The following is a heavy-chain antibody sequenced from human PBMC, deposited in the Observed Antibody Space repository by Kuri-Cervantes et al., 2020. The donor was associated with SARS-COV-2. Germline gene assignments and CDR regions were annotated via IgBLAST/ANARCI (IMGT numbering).Heavy chain of an antibody. CDR1: GFTFSSYS. J-gene: IGHJ6*02. D-gene: IGHD3-3*01. CDR2: INSDGSTT. Sequence: GESLKISCAASGFTFSSYSMHWVRQAPGKGLVWVSRINSDGSTTNYADSVKGRFAISRDNSKNTLYLQMNSLRAEDTAVYYCAREELRFLEWLLFVGDYYYYGMDVWGQGTTVTVSS. CDR3: AREELRFLEWLLFVGDYYYYGMDV. V-gene: IGHV3-74*01.